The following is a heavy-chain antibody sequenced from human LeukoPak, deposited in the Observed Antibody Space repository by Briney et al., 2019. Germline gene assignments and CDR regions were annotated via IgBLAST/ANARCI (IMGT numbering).Heavy chain of an antibody. CDR3: ARIRDVYNDAYDI. CDR1: GYTFTNYY. V-gene: IGHV1-46*01. J-gene: IGHJ3*02. D-gene: IGHD5-24*01. Sequence: ASVKVSCNASGYTFTNYYMHWVRQAPGQGLEWMGLINPGGGNTNYAQNFQGRVTMTRDTSTSTVYMELSSLRSEDTAIYYCARIRDVYNDAYDIWGQGTVVTVPS. CDR2: INPGGGNT.